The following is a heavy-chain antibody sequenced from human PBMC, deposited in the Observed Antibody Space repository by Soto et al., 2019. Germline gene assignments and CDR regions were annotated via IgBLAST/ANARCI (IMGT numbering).Heavy chain of an antibody. CDR1: GYTFTSYG. J-gene: IGHJ5*02. V-gene: IGHV1-18*01. Sequence: ASVKVSCKASGYTFTSYGISWVRQAPGQGLEWMGWISAYNGNTNYAQNLQGRVTMTTDKSTSTAYMELRSLRSDDTAVYYCARDRHCSSTSCYYWFDPWGQGTLVTVSS. D-gene: IGHD2-2*01. CDR3: ARDRHCSSTSCYYWFDP. CDR2: ISAYNGNT.